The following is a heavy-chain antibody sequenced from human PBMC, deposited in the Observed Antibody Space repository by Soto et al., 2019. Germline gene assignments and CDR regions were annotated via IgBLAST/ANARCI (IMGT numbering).Heavy chain of an antibody. Sequence: EVQLLESGGGLVQPGGSLRLSCAASGFTFSSYAMSWFRQAPGKGLEWVSAISGIGGSTYYADSVKGRFTISRDNSKNTLYLQMNSLRAEDTAVYYCAKALSSWTTYFDYWGQGALVTVSS. CDR1: GFTFSSYA. CDR3: AKALSSWTTYFDY. J-gene: IGHJ4*02. V-gene: IGHV3-23*01. CDR2: ISGIGGST. D-gene: IGHD6-13*01.